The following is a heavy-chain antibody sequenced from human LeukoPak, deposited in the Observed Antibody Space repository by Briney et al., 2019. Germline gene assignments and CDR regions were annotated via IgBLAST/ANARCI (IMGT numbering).Heavy chain of an antibody. D-gene: IGHD3-3*01. CDR2: IDYSGRT. CDR3: ARSAPPYYDFWSGYYKRTPFDI. J-gene: IGHJ3*02. V-gene: IGHV4-39*01. Sequence: SETLSLTCTVSGASIRSSGYNWGWIRQPPGKGLEWIGSIDYSGRTYYNSSLKSRLTISVDTSKNQFSLKLNSVTAADTAVYYCARSAPPYYDFWSGYYKRTPFDIWGQGTMVTVSS. CDR1: GASIRSSGYN.